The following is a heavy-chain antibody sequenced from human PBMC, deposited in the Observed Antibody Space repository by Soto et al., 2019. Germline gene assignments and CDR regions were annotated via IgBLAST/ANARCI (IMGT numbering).Heavy chain of an antibody. J-gene: IGHJ2*01. Sequence: EVQLVESGGGLVQPGRSLRLSCAASGFTFDDYAMHWVRQAPGKGLEWVSGISWNSGSIGYADSVKGRFTISRDNAKNSLYREMNRLRAEDTALYYCAKGDCDILTGYAYYWYFDLWGRGTLVTVSS. CDR1: GFTFDDYA. CDR2: ISWNSGSI. D-gene: IGHD3-9*01. V-gene: IGHV3-9*01. CDR3: AKGDCDILTGYAYYWYFDL.